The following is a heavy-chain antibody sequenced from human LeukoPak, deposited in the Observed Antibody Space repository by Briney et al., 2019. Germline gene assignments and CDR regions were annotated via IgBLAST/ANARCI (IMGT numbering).Heavy chain of an antibody. V-gene: IGHV3-33*01. Sequence: GGSLRLSCAASGFTFSSYGMHWVRQAPGKGLEWVAVIWYDGSNKYYADSVEGRFTISRDNSKNTLYLQMNSLRAEDTAVYYCARDRGLTGTMGYFDYWGQGTLVTVSS. CDR1: GFTFSSYG. J-gene: IGHJ4*02. CDR3: ARDRGLTGTMGYFDY. D-gene: IGHD1-7*01. CDR2: IWYDGSNK.